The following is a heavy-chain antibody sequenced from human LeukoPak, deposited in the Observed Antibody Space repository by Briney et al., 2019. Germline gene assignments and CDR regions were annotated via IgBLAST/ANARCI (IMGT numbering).Heavy chain of an antibody. CDR3: ARLQVTFDY. CDR1: GGSISSSYYY. Sequence: SETLSLTCTVSGGSISSSYYYWGWIRQPPGKGLEWIGSIYYSGSTYYNPSLKSRVTISVDTSKNQFSLKLSSVTAADTAVYYCARLQVTFDYWGQGTLVTVSS. CDR2: IYYSGST. V-gene: IGHV4-39*01. D-gene: IGHD4-11*01. J-gene: IGHJ4*02.